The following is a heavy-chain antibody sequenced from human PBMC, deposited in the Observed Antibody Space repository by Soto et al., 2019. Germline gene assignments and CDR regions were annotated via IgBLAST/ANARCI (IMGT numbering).Heavy chain of an antibody. D-gene: IGHD3-3*01. Sequence: SETLSLTCTVSGGPITSSYWSWIRRPPGKGLEWIAYIYDTGISGYTPSTSYNPSLKSRVSISMDTSKNQFSLNLDSVTAADTAVYFCARDFAYFDSWGQGTLVTVSS. J-gene: IGHJ4*02. CDR1: GGPITSSY. CDR3: ARDFAYFDS. CDR2: IYDTGISGYTPST. V-gene: IGHV4-59*01.